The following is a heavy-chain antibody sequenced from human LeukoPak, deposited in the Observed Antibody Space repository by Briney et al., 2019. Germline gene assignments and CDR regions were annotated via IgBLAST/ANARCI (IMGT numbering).Heavy chain of an antibody. CDR2: INHSGST. D-gene: IGHD6-13*01. CDR1: GGSFSGYY. J-gene: IGHJ5*02. CDR3: ARVMGAAARVWFDP. V-gene: IGHV4-34*01. Sequence: SETLSLTCAVYGGSFSGYYWGWICQPPGKGLEWIGEINHSGSTNYNPSLKSRVTISVDTSKNQFSLKLSSVTAADTAVYYCARVMGAAARVWFDPWGQGTLVTVSS.